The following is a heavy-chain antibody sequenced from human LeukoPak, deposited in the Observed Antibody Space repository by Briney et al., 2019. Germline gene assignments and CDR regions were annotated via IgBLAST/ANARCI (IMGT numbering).Heavy chain of an antibody. CDR1: GFTFGDYA. J-gene: IGHJ4*02. V-gene: IGHV3-7*01. D-gene: IGHD3-22*01. Sequence: GRSLRLSCTASGFTFGDYAMSWFRQAPGKGLEWVANIKQDGREKYYVDSVKGRFTISRDNAKNSLYLQMNSLRAEDTAVYYCARDPHFYDSSGYYAYWGQGTLVTVSS. CDR2: IKQDGREK. CDR3: ARDPHFYDSSGYYAY.